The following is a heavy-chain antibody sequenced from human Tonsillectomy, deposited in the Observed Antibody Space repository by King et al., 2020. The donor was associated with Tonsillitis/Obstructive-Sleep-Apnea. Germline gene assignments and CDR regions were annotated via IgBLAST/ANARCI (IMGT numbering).Heavy chain of an antibody. CDR2: ISFDGSNK. Sequence: VQLVESGGGVVQPGRSLRLSCAASGFTFRSYAMHWVRQAPGKGLEWMAVISFDGSNKYYADSVKGRFTISRDNSKNTLYLQMNSLRVEDTAVYYCARDLPIVVIPAAIKGGFDYWGQGTLVTVSP. V-gene: IGHV3-30*04. CDR3: ARDLPIVVIPAAIKGGFDY. D-gene: IGHD2-2*02. J-gene: IGHJ4*02. CDR1: GFTFRSYA.